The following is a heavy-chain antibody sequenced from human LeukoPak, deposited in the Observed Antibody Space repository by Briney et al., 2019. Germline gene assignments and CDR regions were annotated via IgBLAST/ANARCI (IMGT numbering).Heavy chain of an antibody. D-gene: IGHD3-16*01. CDR3: AREGWGFDY. CDR1: GYTFSSSD. J-gene: IGHJ4*02. CDR2: MNPNSGNT. V-gene: IGHV1-8*03. Sequence: ASVKVSCKASGYTFSSSDINWVRQATGQGLEWMGWMNPNSGNTGHAQKFQGRVTITRNTSINTAYMELSSLRSEDTAVYYCAREGWGFDYWGQGTLVTVSS.